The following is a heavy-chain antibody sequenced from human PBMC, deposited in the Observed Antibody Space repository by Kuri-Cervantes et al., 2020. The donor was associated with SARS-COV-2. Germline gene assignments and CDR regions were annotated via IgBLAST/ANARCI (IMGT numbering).Heavy chain of an antibody. CDR1: GFTLSSYA. V-gene: IGHV3-23*01. CDR3: AKTVAGTGIDY. CDR2: ISGSGGST. Sequence: LTCAASGFTLSSYAMSWVRQAPGKGLEWVSAISGSGGSTYYADSVKGRFTISRDNSKNTLYLQMNSLRAEDTAVYYCAKTVAGTGIDYWGQGTLVTVSS. D-gene: IGHD6-19*01. J-gene: IGHJ4*02.